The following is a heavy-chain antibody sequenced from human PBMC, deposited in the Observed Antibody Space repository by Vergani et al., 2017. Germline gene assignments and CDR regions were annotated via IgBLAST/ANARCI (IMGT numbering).Heavy chain of an antibody. J-gene: IGHJ6*02. CDR1: GFTFSSYS. CDR3: ARDGDYPQRYYYYGMDV. V-gene: IGHV3-21*01. Sequence: EVQLLESGGGLVKPGGSLRLSCAASGFTFSSYSMNWVRQAPGKGLEWVSSISSSSSYIYYADSVKGRFTISRDNAKNSLYLQMNSLRAEDTAVYYCARDGDYPQRYYYYGMDVWGQGTTVTVSS. CDR2: ISSSSSYI. D-gene: IGHD4-17*01.